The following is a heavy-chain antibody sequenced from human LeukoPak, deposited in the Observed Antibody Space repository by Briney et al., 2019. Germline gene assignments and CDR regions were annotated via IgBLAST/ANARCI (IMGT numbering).Heavy chain of an antibody. CDR2: ISGSGAGT. CDR3: ARDQRGRTGPTMTAVVITGFDY. Sequence: GGSLRLSCAASGFTFSSYAMSWVRQAPGKGLEWVPTISGSGAGTYYADSVKGRFTISRDNSKNTLFLQMTSLRAEDTAVYYCARDQRGRTGPTMTAVVITGFDYWGQGTLVTVSS. V-gene: IGHV3-23*01. J-gene: IGHJ4*02. D-gene: IGHD3-22*01. CDR1: GFTFSSYA.